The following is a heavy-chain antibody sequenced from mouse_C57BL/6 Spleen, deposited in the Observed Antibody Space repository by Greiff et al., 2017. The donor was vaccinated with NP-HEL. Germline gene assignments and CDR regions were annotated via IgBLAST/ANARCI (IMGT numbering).Heavy chain of an antibody. J-gene: IGHJ2*01. D-gene: IGHD1-1*01. V-gene: IGHV1-69*01. CDR2: IDPSDSYT. Sequence: QVQLQQPGAELVMPGASVKLSCKASGYTFTSYWMHWVKQRPGQGLEWIGEIDPSDSYTNYNQNFKGKSTLTVDKSSSTAYMQLSSLTSEDSAVYYCARGDYYGSSPYYFDYWGQGTTLPVSS. CDR1: GYTFTSYW. CDR3: ARGDYYGSSPYYFDY.